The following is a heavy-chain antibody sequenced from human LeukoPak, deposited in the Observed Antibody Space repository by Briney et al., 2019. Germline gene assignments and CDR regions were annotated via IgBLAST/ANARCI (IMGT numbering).Heavy chain of an antibody. V-gene: IGHV3-23*01. Sequence: GGSLRLSCAASGFTFSSYAMSWVRQAPGKGLEWVSAISGSGGSTYYADSVKGRFTISRDNSKNTLYLQMNSLRAEDTAVYYCAKAGIYCSGGSCYSPYYYGMDVWGQGTTVTVSS. CDR1: GFTFSSYA. CDR3: AKAGIYCSGGSCYSPYYYGMDV. J-gene: IGHJ6*02. CDR2: ISGSGGST. D-gene: IGHD2-15*01.